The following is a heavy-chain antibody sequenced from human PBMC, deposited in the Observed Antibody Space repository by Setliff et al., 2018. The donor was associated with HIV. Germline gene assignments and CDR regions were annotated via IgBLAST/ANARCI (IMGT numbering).Heavy chain of an antibody. CDR3: ARHPTNWGSTGYYYYYMDV. CDR1: GGSISSGSYY. V-gene: IGHV4-61*09. Sequence: SETLSLTCSVSGGSISSGSYYWSWIRQPAGKGLEWIGHIYTSGSTNYNPSLKSRVTMSVDTSKNQFSLKLTSVTAADTAVYYCARHPTNWGSTGYYYYYMDVWGKGTTVTVSS. D-gene: IGHD7-27*01. CDR2: IYTSGST. J-gene: IGHJ6*03.